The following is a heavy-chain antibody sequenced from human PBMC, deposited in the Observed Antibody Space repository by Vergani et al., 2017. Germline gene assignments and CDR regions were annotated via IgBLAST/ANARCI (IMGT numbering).Heavy chain of an antibody. CDR3: GRDAFKGKPEVVDI. J-gene: IGHJ3*02. CDR2: ISIDGSIT. CDR1: GFTFTNYD. Sequence: QVQLVESGGGVVQPGRSLRVSCAGSGFTFTNYDMPWVRQAPGKVLEWVAVISIDGSITHYGDSVKGRVTITRDNSKNTLYLKMTSLRGDGTAIYYCGRDAFKGKPEVVDIGGKGTMVTV. V-gene: IGHV3-30*19.